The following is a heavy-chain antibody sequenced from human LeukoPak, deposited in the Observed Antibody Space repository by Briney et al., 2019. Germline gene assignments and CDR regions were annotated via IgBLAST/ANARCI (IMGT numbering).Heavy chain of an antibody. J-gene: IGHJ3*01. CDR1: GFAFSSYA. V-gene: IGHV3-30*02. CDR3: AKVRLLGALDDAFDV. Sequence: GGSLRLSCAASGFAFSSYAMHWVRQAPGKGLEWVAFIRHDGSHHYHGDSVKGRFTISRDNSKNTLSLEMTSLRPDDTAVYYCAKVRLLGALDDAFDVWGQGTMVTVSS. CDR2: IRHDGSHH. D-gene: IGHD3-16*01.